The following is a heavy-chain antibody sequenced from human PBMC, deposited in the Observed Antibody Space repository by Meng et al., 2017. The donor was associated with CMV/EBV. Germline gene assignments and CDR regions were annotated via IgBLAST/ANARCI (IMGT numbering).Heavy chain of an antibody. J-gene: IGHJ3*02. V-gene: IGHV1-2*02. D-gene: IGHD5-12*01. CDR1: GYTFTGYY. CDR3: AREAAGYDLNAFEI. CDR2: INPNTNGT. Sequence: ASVKVSCKGSGYTFTGYYLHWVRQAPGQGREWMGWINPNTNGTNYAQKFQGRVSMTRDTSISIAYMELSRLRSDDTAVYFCAREAAGYDLNAFEIWGQGTTVTVSS.